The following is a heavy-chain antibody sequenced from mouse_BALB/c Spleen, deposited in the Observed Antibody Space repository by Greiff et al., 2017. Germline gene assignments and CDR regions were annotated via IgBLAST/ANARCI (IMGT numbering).Heavy chain of an antibody. J-gene: IGHJ3*01. CDR3: ARDDGYLAWFAY. CDR2: IDPANGNT. D-gene: IGHD2-3*01. CDR1: GFNIKDTY. V-gene: IGHV14-3*02. Sequence: EVQLQQSGAELVKPGASVKLSCTASGFNIKDTYMHWVKQRPEQGLEWIGRIDPANGNTKYDPKFQGKATITADTSSNTAYLQLSSLTSEDTAVYYCARDDGYLAWFAYWGQGTLVTVSA.